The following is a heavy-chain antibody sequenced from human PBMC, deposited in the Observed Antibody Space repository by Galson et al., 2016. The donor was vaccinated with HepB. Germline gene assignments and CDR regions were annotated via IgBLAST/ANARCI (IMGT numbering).Heavy chain of an antibody. Sequence: SLRLSCAASGFTFSSYTLHWVRQAPGKGLEWVAVISFDESNKYYADSVKGRFTISRDNSKNTLYLQMNSLRAEDTAEYYCARDPDCSSGVCPTRGALDVWGQGTMVTVSS. CDR2: ISFDESNK. D-gene: IGHD2-8*01. CDR3: ARDPDCSSGVCPTRGALDV. V-gene: IGHV3-30*04. J-gene: IGHJ3*01. CDR1: GFTFSSYT.